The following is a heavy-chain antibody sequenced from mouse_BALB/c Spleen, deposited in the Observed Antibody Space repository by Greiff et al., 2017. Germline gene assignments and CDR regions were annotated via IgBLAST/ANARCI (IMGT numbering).Heavy chain of an antibody. CDR2: IWRGGST. J-gene: IGHJ4*01. Sequence: QVQLQQSGPSLVQPSQSLSITCTVSGFSLTSYGVHWVRQSPGKGLEWLGVIWRGGSTDYNAAFMSRLSITKDNSKSQVFFKMNSLQADDTAIYYCAKNAYYRGAMDYWGQGTSVTVSS. CDR1: GFSLTSYG. CDR3: AKNAYYRGAMDY. V-gene: IGHV2-5-1*01. D-gene: IGHD2-12*01.